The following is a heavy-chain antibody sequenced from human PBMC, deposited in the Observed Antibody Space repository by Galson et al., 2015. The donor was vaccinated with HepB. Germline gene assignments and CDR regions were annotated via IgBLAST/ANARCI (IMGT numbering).Heavy chain of an antibody. CDR3: AKDQGPAIVGATRDLDY. CDR2: IWYGGSNK. CDR1: GFTVSSYG. D-gene: IGHD1-26*01. J-gene: IGHJ4*02. Sequence: SLRLSCAASGFTVSSYGMHWVRQAPGKGLEWVAVIWYGGSNKYYADSVKGRFTISRDSSKNTLYLQMDSLRAEDTAVYYCAKDQGPAIVGATRDLDYWGQGTLVTVSS. V-gene: IGHV3-33*06.